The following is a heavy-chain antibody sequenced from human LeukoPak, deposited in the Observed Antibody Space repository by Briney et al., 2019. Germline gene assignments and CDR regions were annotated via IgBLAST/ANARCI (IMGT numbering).Heavy chain of an antibody. CDR3: ARVKGSTSYFDS. J-gene: IGHJ4*02. CDR2: IYLSGST. V-gene: IGHV4-31*03. Sequence: SETLSLTCTVSGASIINSAVHYWTWIRQRPGQGLEWLAYIYLSGSTYYNPSLKNRTSISIDTSKNQFSLKMKSVTAADKAVYFCARVKGSTSYFDSWGQGTLVTVSS. CDR1: GASIINSAVHY. D-gene: IGHD2-2*01.